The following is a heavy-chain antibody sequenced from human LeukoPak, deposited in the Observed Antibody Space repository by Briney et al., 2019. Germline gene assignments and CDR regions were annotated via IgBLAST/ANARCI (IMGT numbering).Heavy chain of an antibody. CDR3: ARLGLHGSGAYYFFDY. J-gene: IGHJ4*02. Sequence: ASVKVSCKASGQSLTGYFIHWVRQAPGQGLEWVGRIDPNTGDTIYAQNFQGRVTVTSATSISTAYMELSRLTSDDTAVYFCARLGLHGSGAYYFFDYWGQGTLVTVSS. CDR1: GQSLTGYF. V-gene: IGHV1-2*06. D-gene: IGHD3-10*01. CDR2: IDPNTGDT.